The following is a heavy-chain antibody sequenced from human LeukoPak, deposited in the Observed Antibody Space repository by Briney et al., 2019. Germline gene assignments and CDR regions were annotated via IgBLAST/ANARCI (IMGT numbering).Heavy chain of an antibody. V-gene: IGHV3-66*01. D-gene: IGHD3-10*01. CDR1: GFTVSSNY. CDR3: ARELLWFGEREGAFDI. CDR2: IYSGGST. Sequence: PGGSLRLSCAASGFTVSSNYMSWVRQAPGKGLEWVSVIYSGGSTYYADSVKGRFTTSRDNSKNTLYLQMNSLRAEDTAVYYCARELLWFGEREGAFDIWGQGTMVTVSS. J-gene: IGHJ3*02.